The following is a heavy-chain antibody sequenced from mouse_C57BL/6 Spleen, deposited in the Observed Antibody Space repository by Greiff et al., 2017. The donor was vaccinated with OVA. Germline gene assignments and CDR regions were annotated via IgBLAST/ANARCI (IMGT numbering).Heavy chain of an antibody. CDR3: ARELSNRGFAY. CDR1: GFSLTSYG. Sequence: VKLMESGPGLVQPSQSLSITCTVSGFSLTSYGVHWVRQSPGKGLEWLGVIWSGGSTDYNAAFISRLSISKDNSKSQVFFKMNSLQADDTAIYYCARELSNRGFAYWGQGTLVTVSA. V-gene: IGHV2-2*01. D-gene: IGHD2-5*01. J-gene: IGHJ3*01. CDR2: IWSGGST.